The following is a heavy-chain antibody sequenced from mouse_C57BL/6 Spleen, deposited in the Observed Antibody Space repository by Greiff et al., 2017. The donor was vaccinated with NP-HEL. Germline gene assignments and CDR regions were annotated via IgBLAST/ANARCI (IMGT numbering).Heavy chain of an antibody. CDR3: ARAYYGSGFDY. Sequence: ESGPGLVKPSQSLSLTCSVTGYSITSGYYWNWIRQFPGNKLEWMGYISYDGSNNYNPSLKNRISITRDTSKHQFFLKLNSVTTEDTATYYCARAYYGSGFDYWGQGTTLTVSS. J-gene: IGHJ2*01. D-gene: IGHD1-1*01. V-gene: IGHV3-6*01. CDR2: ISYDGSN. CDR1: GYSITSGYY.